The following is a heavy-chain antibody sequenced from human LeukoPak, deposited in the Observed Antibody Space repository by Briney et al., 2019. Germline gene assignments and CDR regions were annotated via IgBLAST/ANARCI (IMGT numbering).Heavy chain of an antibody. D-gene: IGHD3-10*01. CDR1: GFTFSTYW. V-gene: IGHV3-7*03. CDR2: IKQDGSEK. Sequence: PGGSLRLSCAASGFTFSTYWMTWVRQAPGKGLEWVANIKQDGSEKYFVDSVKGRFTISRDNSKNTLYLEVISLTAEDTAVYYCAKDDAWLRFGEWSQGTLVTVSS. CDR3: AKDDAWLRFGE. J-gene: IGHJ4*02.